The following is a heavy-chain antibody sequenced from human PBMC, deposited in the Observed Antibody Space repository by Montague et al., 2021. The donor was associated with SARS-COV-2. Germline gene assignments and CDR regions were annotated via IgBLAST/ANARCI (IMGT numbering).Heavy chain of an antibody. CDR1: GDSVSSSDHY. V-gene: IGHV4-39*01. D-gene: IGHD2-8*01. J-gene: IGHJ4*02. Sequence: SETLSLTCTVSGDSVSSSDHYWGWIRQPPGKGLEWLGIVYYSGYTYYNPSVKGRVTISIDASKNQFSLKLNSLTATDTAIYHCARRRLKEDYFDFWGQG. CDR2: VYYSGYT. CDR3: ARRRLKEDYFDF.